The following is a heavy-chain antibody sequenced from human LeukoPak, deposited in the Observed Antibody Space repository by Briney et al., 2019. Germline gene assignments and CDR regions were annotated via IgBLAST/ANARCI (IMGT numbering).Heavy chain of an antibody. CDR1: GGSISSGDYY. CDR2: IYYSGST. CDR3: ARVRRYGGNSGLWD. D-gene: IGHD4-23*01. Sequence: PSQTLSLTCTVSGGSISSGDYYWSWIRQPPGKGLEWIGYIYYSGSTYYNPSLKSRVTISVDTSKNQFSLKLSSVTAADTAVYYCARVRRYGGNSGLWDWGQGTLVTVSS. J-gene: IGHJ4*02. V-gene: IGHV4-30-4*01.